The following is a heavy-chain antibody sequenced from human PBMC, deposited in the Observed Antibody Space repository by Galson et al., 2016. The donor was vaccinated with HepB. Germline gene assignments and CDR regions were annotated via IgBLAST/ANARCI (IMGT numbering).Heavy chain of an antibody. CDR1: GFTFSSYG. D-gene: IGHD3-22*01. J-gene: IGHJ4*02. Sequence: SLRLSCAAAGFTFSSYGMHWVRQAPGKGLEWVAGISYDENHNVQADSVKGQFTIARDHATNTLFLQMNSLRPQDTAVYFCAKGRERYYYDSTAFDYWGQGTLVTVSS. CDR3: AKGRERYYYDSTAFDY. V-gene: IGHV3-30*18. CDR2: ISYDENHN.